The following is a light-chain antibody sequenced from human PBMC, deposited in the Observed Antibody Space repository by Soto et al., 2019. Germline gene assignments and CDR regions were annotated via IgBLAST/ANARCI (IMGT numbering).Light chain of an antibody. CDR1: QSISSY. CDR2: KAS. V-gene: IGKV1-5*03. J-gene: IGKJ1*01. Sequence: DIQMTQSPSSLSASVGDRVTITCRASQSISSYLNWYQQKPGKAPKLLIYKASTLKSGVPSRFSGSGSGTEFTLTISSLHPDDFATYYCQHYTSYSEAFGQGTKVGIK. CDR3: QHYTSYSEA.